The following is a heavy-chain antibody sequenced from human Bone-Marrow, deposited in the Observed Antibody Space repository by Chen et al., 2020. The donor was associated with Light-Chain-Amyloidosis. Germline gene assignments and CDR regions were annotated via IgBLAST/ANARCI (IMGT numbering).Heavy chain of an antibody. V-gene: IGHV5-51*01. CDR2: IHPDDSDA. CDR3: ARRRDGYHFDY. Sequence: EVQLEPSGPEVKKPGESLKITCKASGYTFPNYWIGYVRQMPGKGLERMGVIHPDDSDARYSPSFDGQVTRSADNTITAAYMQSRSLKASDTAMYYCARRRDGYHFDYWGQGTLVTVSS. J-gene: IGHJ4*02. CDR1: GYTFPNYW. D-gene: IGHD5-12*01.